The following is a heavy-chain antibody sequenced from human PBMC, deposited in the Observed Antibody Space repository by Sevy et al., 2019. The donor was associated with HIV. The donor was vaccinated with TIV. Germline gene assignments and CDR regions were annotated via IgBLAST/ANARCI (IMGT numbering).Heavy chain of an antibody. CDR3: TTMGWHGGFDI. CDR2: IKSKNDGGTT. D-gene: IGHD4-17*01. Sequence: GESLKISCAGSGFTFSNTWMSWVRQAPGKGLELVGRIKSKNDGGTTDYAAPVIGRFTISRDDSKSTLYLRMNSLKIEDTAVYYCTTMGWHGGFDIWGQGAMVTVSS. CDR1: GFTFSNTW. V-gene: IGHV3-15*01. J-gene: IGHJ3*02.